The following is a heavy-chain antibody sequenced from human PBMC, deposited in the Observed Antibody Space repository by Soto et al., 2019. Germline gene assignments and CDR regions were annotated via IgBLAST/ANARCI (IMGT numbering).Heavy chain of an antibody. D-gene: IGHD3-10*01. CDR1: SGSITTPNW. CDR3: AGSGGYFFDF. V-gene: IGHV4-4*02. CDR2: MYHAGDT. Sequence: PSETLSLTCVVSSGSITTPNWWSWVRQPPGQGLEWIGEMYHAGDTNYNPSLQSRLTISVDKSKNQFSLSLKSVTAADTAVYYCAGSGGYFFDFWGLGILVTVSS. J-gene: IGHJ4*02.